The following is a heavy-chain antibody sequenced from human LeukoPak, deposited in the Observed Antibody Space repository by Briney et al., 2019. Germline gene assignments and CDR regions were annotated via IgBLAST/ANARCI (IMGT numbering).Heavy chain of an antibody. CDR1: GGSISSGGYS. J-gene: IGHJ4*02. Sequence: SETLSLTCAVSGGSISSGGYSCSWIRQPPGKGLEWIGYIYHSGSTYYNPSLKSRVTVSVDRSKNQFSLRLSSVTAADTAVYYCTRGGELMNFWGQGTLVTVSS. CDR3: TRGGELMNF. CDR2: IYHSGST. D-gene: IGHD1-26*01. V-gene: IGHV4-30-2*01.